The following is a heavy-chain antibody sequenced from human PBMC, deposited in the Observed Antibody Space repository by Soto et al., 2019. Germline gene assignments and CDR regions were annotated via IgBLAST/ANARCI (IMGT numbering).Heavy chain of an antibody. J-gene: IGHJ5*02. CDR3: AKDPSGYSIPFDP. D-gene: IGHD6-13*01. Sequence: QVQLVGSGGGVVQPGRSLRLSCSASGFTFSDYGMHWVRQAPGKRPEWGAVISYDGANTYYADSVKGRFTISRDNSKNTLWLQMNSLRVEDTAVYYCAKDPSGYSIPFDPWGQGTLVTVSS. CDR1: GFTFSDYG. V-gene: IGHV3-30*18. CDR2: ISYDGANT.